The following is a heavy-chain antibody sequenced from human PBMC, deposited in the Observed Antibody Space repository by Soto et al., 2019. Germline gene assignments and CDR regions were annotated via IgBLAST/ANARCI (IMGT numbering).Heavy chain of an antibody. V-gene: IGHV1-69*06. J-gene: IGHJ6*02. CDR3: VRGGYRSNWSHLLDRSGLDV. CDR2: IVPLFRTT. Sequence: SVKVSCKTSGGTFSSYAISWVRQAPGQGLEWMGGIVPLFRTTNYAQKFQGRVTITADTSTYTVDMELSGLRSGDTAVYYFVRGGYRSNWSHLLDRSGLDVWGQGTTVTVS. D-gene: IGHD2-15*01. CDR1: GGTFSSYA.